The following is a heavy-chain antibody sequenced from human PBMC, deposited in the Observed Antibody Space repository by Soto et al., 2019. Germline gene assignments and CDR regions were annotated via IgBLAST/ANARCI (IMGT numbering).Heavy chain of an antibody. Sequence: GESLKISCKGSGYSFTSYWIGWVRQMPGKGLEWMGIIYPGDSDTRYSPSFQGQVTISADKSISTAYLQWSSLKASDTAMYYCAREGIAVAGSAWFDPWGQGTLVTVSS. CDR1: GYSFTSYW. V-gene: IGHV5-51*01. J-gene: IGHJ5*02. D-gene: IGHD6-19*01. CDR2: IYPGDSDT. CDR3: AREGIAVAGSAWFDP.